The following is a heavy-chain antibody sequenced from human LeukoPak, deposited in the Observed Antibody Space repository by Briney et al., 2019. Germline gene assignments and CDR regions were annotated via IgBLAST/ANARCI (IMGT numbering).Heavy chain of an antibody. J-gene: IGHJ4*02. V-gene: IGHV3-23*01. D-gene: IGHD1-14*01. Sequence: PGGSLRLSCAASGFTFSSYAMNWVRQAPGKGLEWVSTISASGGSTYYADSVKGRFTISRDNSKNTLYLQMDSLRAEDTAVYYCAKSPTRNSFYFDYWGQGTLVTVSS. CDR2: ISASGGST. CDR1: GFTFSSYA. CDR3: AKSPTRNSFYFDY.